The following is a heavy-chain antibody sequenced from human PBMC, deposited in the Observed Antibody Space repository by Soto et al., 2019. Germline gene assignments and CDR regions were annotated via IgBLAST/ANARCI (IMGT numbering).Heavy chain of an antibody. Sequence: QVQLVESGGGVVQPGRSLRLSCAASGFTFSSYGMHWVRQAPGKGLEWVAVISYDGSNKYYADSVKGRFTISRDNSKNTLYLQMNSLRAEDTAVYYCAKDLGVEMATIEDDYWGQGTLVTVSS. CDR2: ISYDGSNK. CDR1: GFTFSSYG. D-gene: IGHD5-12*01. V-gene: IGHV3-30*18. CDR3: AKDLGVEMATIEDDY. J-gene: IGHJ4*02.